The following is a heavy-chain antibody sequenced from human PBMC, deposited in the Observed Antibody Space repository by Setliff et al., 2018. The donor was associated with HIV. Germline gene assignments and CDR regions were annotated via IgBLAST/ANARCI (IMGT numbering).Heavy chain of an antibody. Sequence: GASGKVSCKASGYTFTEYYIHLVRQAHGQGLEWIGWVYPNTGGTKYCQKFQGRVTMTRDTSISTAYMELRWLTSDDTAIYYCTRSTTADWGQGTMVTVSS. V-gene: IGHV1-2*02. D-gene: IGHD4-17*01. CDR2: VYPNTGGT. CDR3: TRSTTAD. J-gene: IGHJ4*02. CDR1: GYTFTEYY.